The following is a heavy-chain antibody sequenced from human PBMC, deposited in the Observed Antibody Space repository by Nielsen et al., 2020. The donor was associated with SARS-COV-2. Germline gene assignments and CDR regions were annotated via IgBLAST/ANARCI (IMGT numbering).Heavy chain of an antibody. CDR3: VRGLQVPNGLAHR. J-gene: IGHJ4*02. CDR2: ISYDGSNK. CDR1: GFTFSSYA. V-gene: IGHV3-30-3*01. D-gene: IGHD3-16*01. Sequence: GGSLRLSCAASGFTFSSYAMHWVRQAPGKGLEWVAVISYDGSNKYYADSVKGRFTISRDNSKNTLYLQMNSLRAEDTAVYYCVRGLQVPNGLAHRWGQGTLVTVSS.